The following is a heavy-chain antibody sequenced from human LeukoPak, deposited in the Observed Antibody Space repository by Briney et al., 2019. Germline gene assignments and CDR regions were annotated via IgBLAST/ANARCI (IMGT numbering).Heavy chain of an antibody. V-gene: IGHV3-74*01. CDR1: GFTFSSYW. CDR3: ARFDY. CDR2: INGDGSST. J-gene: IGHJ4*02. Sequence: GGSLKLSCAASGFTFSSYWMHWVRQAPGKGLVWVSRINGDGSSTAYADSVKGRFTISRDNAKNSLYLQMNSLRAEDTAVYYCARFDYWGQGTLVTVSS.